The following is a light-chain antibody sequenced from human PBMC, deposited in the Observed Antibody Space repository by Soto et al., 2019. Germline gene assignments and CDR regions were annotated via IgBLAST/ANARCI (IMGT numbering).Light chain of an antibody. CDR1: HFISDY. J-gene: IGKJ5*01. V-gene: IGKV1-39*01. CDR2: AAS. CDR3: QQTYSTPIT. Sequence: IQITQSTSSLSASVRDRVTITCRASHFISDYLNWYQQKPGIAPKLLIYAASSLQSGVPSRFSGSGSGTDFTLTISSLQPEDTATYYCQQTYSTPITFGQGTRLEI.